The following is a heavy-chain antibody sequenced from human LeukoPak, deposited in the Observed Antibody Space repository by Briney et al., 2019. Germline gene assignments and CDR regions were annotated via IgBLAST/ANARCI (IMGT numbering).Heavy chain of an antibody. J-gene: IGHJ4*02. CDR1: GFTFSSYS. Sequence: GGSLRLSCAASGFTFSSYSMNWVRQAPGKGLEWVSYISSISSSSTYYADSVKGRFTISRDNAKNSLYLQMNSLRAEDTAIYYCANEPDISTWQFDYWGQGTLVTVSS. D-gene: IGHD6-13*01. CDR3: ANEPDISTWQFDY. V-gene: IGHV3-48*04. CDR2: ISSISSSST.